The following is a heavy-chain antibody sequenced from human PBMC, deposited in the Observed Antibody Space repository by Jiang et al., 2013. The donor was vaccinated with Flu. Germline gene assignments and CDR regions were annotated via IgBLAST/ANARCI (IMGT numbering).Heavy chain of an antibody. CDR3: ASRSTNWPHYYFEL. CDR1: GYTFARYW. Sequence: VKKPGESLKISCQASGYTFARYWIGWVRQMPGKGLEWMGIIFPIDSDTKYSPSFQGQVTISVDKSINTAYLQWSSLKTSDTAIYYCASRSTNWPHYYFELWGRGTLVTVSS. CDR2: IFPIDSDT. D-gene: IGHD7-27*01. J-gene: IGHJ2*01. V-gene: IGHV5-51*01.